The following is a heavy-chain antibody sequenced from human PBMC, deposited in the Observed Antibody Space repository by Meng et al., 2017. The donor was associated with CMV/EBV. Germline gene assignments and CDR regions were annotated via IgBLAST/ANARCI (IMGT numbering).Heavy chain of an antibody. Sequence: FTFSDSAMNWVRQAPGKGLEWVAIISYDGTNKYCADSVEGRFTISRDNSKNTLYLQMSSLRAEDTAVYYCARTRYCRTTSCYDAFDIWGQGTMVTVSS. D-gene: IGHD2-2*01. V-gene: IGHV3-30*04. CDR2: ISYDGTNK. CDR3: ARTRYCRTTSCYDAFDI. CDR1: FTFSDSA. J-gene: IGHJ3*02.